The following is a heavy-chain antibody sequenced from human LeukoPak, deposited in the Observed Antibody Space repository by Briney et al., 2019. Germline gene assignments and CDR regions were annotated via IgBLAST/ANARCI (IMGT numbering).Heavy chain of an antibody. CDR1: GYTFTSYG. CDR2: ISAYNGNT. Sequence: PGASVKVSCKASGYTFTSYGISWVRQAPGQGLEWMGWISAYNGNTNYAQKLQGRVTMTTDTSTSTAYMELRSLRSDDTAVYYCARDLEDYGSGSESYWGQGTLVTVSS. V-gene: IGHV1-18*01. CDR3: ARDLEDYGSGSESY. J-gene: IGHJ4*02. D-gene: IGHD3-10*01.